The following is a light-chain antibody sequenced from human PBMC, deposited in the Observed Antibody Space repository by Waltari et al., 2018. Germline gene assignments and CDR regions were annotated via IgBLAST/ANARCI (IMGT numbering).Light chain of an antibody. CDR2: GRK. CDR3: NSRDNSINHRV. Sequence: SSELTQDPAVSVALGQTVRITCQGDSLRTYYGSWYQQKPGQAPILIGYGRKNRPSGIPDRFFGSSSGNTASLTIAGAQAEDEAVYYYNSRDNSINHRVFGGGTKLTVL. V-gene: IGLV3-19*01. J-gene: IGLJ2*01. CDR1: SLRTYY.